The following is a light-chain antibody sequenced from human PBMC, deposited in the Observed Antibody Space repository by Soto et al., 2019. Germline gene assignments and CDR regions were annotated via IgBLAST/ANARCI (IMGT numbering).Light chain of an antibody. Sequence: EIVLTQSPGTLSLSPGERATLSCRASQSGSDSYLAWYQQKPGQPPRLLIYGVSSRGYGIPDRFSGSGSGTEFTLTISSLQSEDFAVYYCQQYNNWPRTFGQGTKVDIK. CDR3: QQYNNWPRT. CDR2: GVS. V-gene: IGKV3-20*01. J-gene: IGKJ1*01. CDR1: QSGSDSY.